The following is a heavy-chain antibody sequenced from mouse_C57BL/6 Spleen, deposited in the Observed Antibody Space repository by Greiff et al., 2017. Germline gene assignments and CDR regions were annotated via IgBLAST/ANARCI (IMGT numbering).Heavy chain of an antibody. Sequence: VQLQQPGTELVKPGASVKLSCKASGYTFTSYWMHWVKQRPGQGLEWIGNINPSNGGTNYNEKFKSKATLTVEKSSSTAYMQLSSLTSEDSAVYYCTRTITKVVHYDAMDYWGQGTSVTVSS. V-gene: IGHV1-53*01. CDR3: TRTITKVVHYDAMDY. CDR2: INPSNGGT. J-gene: IGHJ4*01. CDR1: GYTFTSYW. D-gene: IGHD1-1*01.